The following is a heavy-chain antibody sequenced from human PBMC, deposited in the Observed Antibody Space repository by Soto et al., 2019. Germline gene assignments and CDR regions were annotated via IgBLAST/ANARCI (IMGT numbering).Heavy chain of an antibody. CDR1: GFTFSNYA. CDR2: ISGSGDYT. D-gene: IGHD2-2*01. Sequence: GGSLRLSCAASGFTFSNYAMSWVRQAPGKXLEWISAISGSGDYTYYEDSVKGRFTVSRDNSKSTLYLQMNSLRAEDSATYYCAKDGYCTATSCFAGGEFDYWGQGTQVTVSS. V-gene: IGHV3-23*01. J-gene: IGHJ4*02. CDR3: AKDGYCTATSCFAGGEFDY.